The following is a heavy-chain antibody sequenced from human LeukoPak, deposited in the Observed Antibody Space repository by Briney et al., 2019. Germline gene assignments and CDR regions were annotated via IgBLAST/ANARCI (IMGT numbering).Heavy chain of an antibody. Sequence: GESLKISCKGSGYSFTSYWIGWVRQMLGKGLEWMGIIYPGDSDTRYSPSFQGQVTISADKSISTAYLQWSSLKSSDTAMYYCARGEEGATIFGVVIISGGGNWFDPWGQGTLVTVSS. CDR3: ARGEEGATIFGVVIISGGGNWFDP. CDR2: IYPGDSDT. D-gene: IGHD3-3*01. V-gene: IGHV5-51*03. CDR1: GYSFTSYW. J-gene: IGHJ5*02.